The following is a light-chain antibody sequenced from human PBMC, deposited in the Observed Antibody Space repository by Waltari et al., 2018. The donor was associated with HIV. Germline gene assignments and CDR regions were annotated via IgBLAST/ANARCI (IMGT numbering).Light chain of an antibody. V-gene: IGKV3-15*01. CDR3: QHYDNLSRT. Sequence: EVVLTQAPAALSVFPGRRGTVSCTTSQNVGNNGAWYQKNSGQSPRLLIYGASTRATGVPGRFGGSGSGTEFNLTIDSLQADDSAVYYCQHYDNLSRTFGPGTTVEIK. CDR1: QNVGNN. CDR2: GAS. J-gene: IGKJ1*01.